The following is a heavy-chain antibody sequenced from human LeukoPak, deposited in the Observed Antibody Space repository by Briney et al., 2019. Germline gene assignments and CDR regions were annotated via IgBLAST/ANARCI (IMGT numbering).Heavy chain of an antibody. D-gene: IGHD1-26*01. CDR3: TRTTMYSGTTPNFDY. CDR2: IRNKANSYTT. CDR1: GFTFSDHY. J-gene: IGHJ4*02. V-gene: IGHV3-72*01. Sequence: PGGSLRLSCAASGFTFSDHYMDWVRQAPGKGLEWVGHIRNKANSYTTEYAASVKGRFTISRDDSKNSLYLQMNSLKTEDTAVYYCTRTTMYSGTTPNFDYWGQGTLVTVSS.